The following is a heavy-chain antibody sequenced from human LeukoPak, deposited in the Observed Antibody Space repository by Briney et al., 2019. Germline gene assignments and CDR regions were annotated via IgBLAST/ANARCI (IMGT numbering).Heavy chain of an antibody. CDR2: ISYDGSNK. CDR3: ARERYCSGGSCSRGFDP. D-gene: IGHD2-15*01. J-gene: IGHJ5*02. V-gene: IGHV3-30-3*01. CDR1: GFTFSSYA. Sequence: GGSLRLSCAASGFTFSSYAMHWVRQAPGKGLEWVAVISYDGSNKYYADSVKGRFTISRDNSKNTLYLQMNSLRAEDTVVYYCARERYCSGGSCSRGFDPWGQGTLVTVSS.